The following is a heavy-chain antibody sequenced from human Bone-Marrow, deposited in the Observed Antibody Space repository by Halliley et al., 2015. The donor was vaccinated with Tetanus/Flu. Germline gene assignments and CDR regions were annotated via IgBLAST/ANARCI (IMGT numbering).Heavy chain of an antibody. CDR3: AKRGDWNDLDY. J-gene: IGHJ4*02. D-gene: IGHD1-1*01. CDR2: ICPDGPDT. Sequence: LEWMGPICPDGPDTTYRPSFEGQVPISADKSVSPAYLHWSDLKASDPAMYFCAKRGDWNDLDYWGQGTLVTVSS. V-gene: IGHV5-51*01.